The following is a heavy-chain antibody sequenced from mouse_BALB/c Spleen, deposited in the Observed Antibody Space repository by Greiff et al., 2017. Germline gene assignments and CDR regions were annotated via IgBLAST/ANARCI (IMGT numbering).Heavy chain of an antibody. CDR1: GFTFSSYT. D-gene: IGHD2-14*01. CDR2: ISNGGGST. CDR3: ARGYRYERVDY. Sequence: EVKLMESGGGLVQPGGSLKLSCAASGFTFSSYTMSWVRQTPEKRLEWVAYISNGGGSTYYPDTVKGRFTISRDNAKNTLYLQMSSLKSEDTAMYYCARGYRYERVDYWGQGTSVTVSS. J-gene: IGHJ4*01. V-gene: IGHV5-12-2*01.